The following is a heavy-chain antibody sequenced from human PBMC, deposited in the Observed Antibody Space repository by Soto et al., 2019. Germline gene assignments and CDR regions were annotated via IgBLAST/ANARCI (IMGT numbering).Heavy chain of an antibody. Sequence: GESLNISCKXSGYNFAGYWIAWVRQMPGKGLELMGIIYPSDSDTRYRPSFQGQVTISADKSISSAYLQWSSLRASDTAMYYCARGGVSTRTFDYWGQGTPVTVSS. J-gene: IGHJ4*02. CDR3: ARGGVSTRTFDY. V-gene: IGHV5-51*01. D-gene: IGHD3-3*01. CDR2: IYPSDSDT. CDR1: GYNFAGYW.